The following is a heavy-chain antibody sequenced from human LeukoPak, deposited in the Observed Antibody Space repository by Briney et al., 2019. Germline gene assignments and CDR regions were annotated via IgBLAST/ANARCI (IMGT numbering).Heavy chain of an antibody. Sequence: GSLRLSCAASGFTFSTYAMSWVRQAPGRGLEWVSSLSGSGDGTYYADSVKGRFTISRANSENTLYLQMNSLRAEDTAIYYCAKGMNNAPEYWGQGTLVTVSS. CDR2: LSGSGDGT. V-gene: IGHV3-23*01. CDR1: GFTFSTYA. J-gene: IGHJ4*02. CDR3: AKGMNNAPEY. D-gene: IGHD1-14*01.